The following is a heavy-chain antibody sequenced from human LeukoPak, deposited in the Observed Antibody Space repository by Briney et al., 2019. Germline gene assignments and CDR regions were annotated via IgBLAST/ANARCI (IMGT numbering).Heavy chain of an antibody. CDR3: ARVRDDSSGYYWYYFDY. J-gene: IGHJ4*02. CDR1: GFTVSSNY. Sequence: GGSLRLSCAASGFTVSSNYMSWVRQAPGKGLEWVSVIYSGGSTYYADSVKGRSTISRDNSKNTLYLQMNSLRAEDTAVYYCARVRDDSSGYYWYYFDYWGQGTLVTVSS. CDR2: IYSGGST. V-gene: IGHV3-53*01. D-gene: IGHD3-22*01.